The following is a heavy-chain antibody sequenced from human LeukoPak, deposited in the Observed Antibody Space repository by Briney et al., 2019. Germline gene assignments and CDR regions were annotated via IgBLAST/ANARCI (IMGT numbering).Heavy chain of an antibody. V-gene: IGHV3-23*01. CDR2: IFGSGGSP. CDR1: GFTFGSFA. Sequence: GGSLRLSCEASGFTFGSFAMYWVRQAPGKGLDWIAGIFGSGGSPHYADSVKGRFTISRDNSRNTVYLQINSLRAEDAAVYYCGKTTAGYSSGQRPAWPVDYWGQGTLVTVSS. CDR3: GKTTAGYSSGQRPAWPVDY. J-gene: IGHJ4*02. D-gene: IGHD5-18*01.